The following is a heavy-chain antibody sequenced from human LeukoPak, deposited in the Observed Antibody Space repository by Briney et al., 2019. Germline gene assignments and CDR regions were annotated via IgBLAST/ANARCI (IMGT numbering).Heavy chain of an antibody. D-gene: IGHD2-15*01. J-gene: IGHJ6*02. CDR1: GGSISSYY. V-gene: IGHV4-59*01. CDR3: ARAARGYCSGGSCSTRTYYYYGMDV. CDR2: IYYSGST. Sequence: TSETLSLACTVSGGSISSYYWSWIRQPPGKGLEWIGYIYYSGSTNYNPSLKSRVTISVDTSKNQFSLKLSSVTAADTAVYYCARAARGYCSGGSCSTRTYYYYGMDVWGQGTTVTVSS.